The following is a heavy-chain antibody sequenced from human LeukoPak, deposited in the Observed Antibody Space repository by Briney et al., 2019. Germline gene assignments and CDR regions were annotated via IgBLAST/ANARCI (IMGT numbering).Heavy chain of an antibody. V-gene: IGHV4-61*02. D-gene: IGHD4-11*01. CDR3: ARDYRDHDYSNNNWFDP. CDR2: IYTSGST. J-gene: IGHJ5*02. Sequence: SETLSLTCTVSGGSISGTTYHWGWIRQPAGKGLEWIGRIYTSGSTNYNPSLKSRVTMSVDTSKNQFSLKLSSVTAADTAVYYCARDYRDHDYSNNNWFDPWGQGTLVTVSS. CDR1: GGSISGTTYH.